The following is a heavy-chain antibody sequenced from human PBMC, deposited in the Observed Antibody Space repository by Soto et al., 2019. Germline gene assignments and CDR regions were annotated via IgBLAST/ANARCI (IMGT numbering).Heavy chain of an antibody. V-gene: IGHV1-8*01. D-gene: IGHD1-26*01. Sequence: GASVKVSCKASGYTFTSYDINWVRQATGQGLEWMGWMNPNSGNTGYAQKFQGRVTITADKSTSTAYMELSSLRSEDTAVYYCAREGELPYYFDYWGQGTLVTV. J-gene: IGHJ4*02. CDR2: MNPNSGNT. CDR3: AREGELPYYFDY. CDR1: GYTFTSYD.